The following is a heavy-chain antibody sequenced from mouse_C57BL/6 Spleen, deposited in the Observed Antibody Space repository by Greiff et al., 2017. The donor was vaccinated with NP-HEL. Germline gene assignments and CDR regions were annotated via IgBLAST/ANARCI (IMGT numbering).Heavy chain of an antibody. CDR2: IYPSTGGT. CDR1: GYSFTGYY. J-gene: IGHJ1*03. Sequence: EVQLQQSGPELVKPGASVKISCKASGYSFTGYYMNWVKQSPEQSLEWIGEIYPSTGGTTYNQKFKAKATLTVDKSSSTAYMQLKSLTSADSAVDICAIYYRSLYFDVWGTGTTVTVSS. D-gene: IGHD2-1*01. CDR3: AIYYRSLYFDV. V-gene: IGHV1-42*01.